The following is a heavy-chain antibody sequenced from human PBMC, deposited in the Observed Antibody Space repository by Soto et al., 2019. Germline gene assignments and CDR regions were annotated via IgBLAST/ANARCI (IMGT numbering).Heavy chain of an antibody. V-gene: IGHV3-30-3*01. CDR1: GFTFSSYA. Sequence: QVQLVESGGGVVQPGRSLRLSCATSGFTFSSYAVHWVRQAPGKGLEWVAVISYDGSSKYYADSVKGRFTISRDNSKNTLYLQMNSLRPEDTALYYCARDRTAQYYYYGMDVWGQGTTVTVSS. CDR3: ARDRTAQYYYYGMDV. CDR2: ISYDGSSK. J-gene: IGHJ6*02. D-gene: IGHD2-21*02.